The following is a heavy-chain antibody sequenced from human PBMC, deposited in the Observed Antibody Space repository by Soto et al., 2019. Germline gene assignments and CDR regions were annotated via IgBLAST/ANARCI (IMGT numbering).Heavy chain of an antibody. D-gene: IGHD6-6*01. CDR2: IDPSDSYT. CDR3: ARPEYSSSSFGMDV. J-gene: IGHJ6*02. CDR1: GYSFTSYW. V-gene: IGHV5-10-1*01. Sequence: GESLKISCKGSGYSFTSYWISWVRQMPGKGLEWMGRIDPSDSYTNYSPSFQGHVTISADKSISTAYLQWSSLKASDTAMYYCARPEYSSSSFGMDVWGQGNPGHRLL.